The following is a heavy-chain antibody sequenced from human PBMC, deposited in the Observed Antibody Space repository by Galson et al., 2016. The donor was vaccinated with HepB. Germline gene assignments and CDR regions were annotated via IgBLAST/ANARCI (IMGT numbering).Heavy chain of an antibody. CDR2: ISGYNGDT. D-gene: IGHD3-22*01. Sequence: QSGAEVKEPGTSVKVSCKASGYTFSNYGISWVRQAPGQGLEWMGWISGYNGDTRYAQNLQGRVTMTTDTSTSTAYMELGSLRSDDTAMYYCARDDSGGYHYVFDIWGQGTMVTVSS. CDR3: ARDDSGGYHYVFDI. J-gene: IGHJ3*02. CDR1: GYTFSNYG. V-gene: IGHV1-18*01.